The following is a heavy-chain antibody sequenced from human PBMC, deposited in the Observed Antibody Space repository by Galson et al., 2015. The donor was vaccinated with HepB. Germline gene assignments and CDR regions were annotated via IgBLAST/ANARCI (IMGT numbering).Heavy chain of an antibody. D-gene: IGHD6-19*01. J-gene: IGHJ4*02. CDR3: ARSPLAVAGTRTMRFDY. V-gene: IGHV1-18*04. CDR1: GYTFTSYG. CDR2: ISAYNGST. Sequence: SVKVSCKASGYTFTSYGISWVRQAPGQGLEWMGWISAYNGSTNYAQKLQSRVTMTTDTSTSTAYMELRSLRSDDTAVYYCARSPLAVAGTRTMRFDYWGQGTRVTVSS.